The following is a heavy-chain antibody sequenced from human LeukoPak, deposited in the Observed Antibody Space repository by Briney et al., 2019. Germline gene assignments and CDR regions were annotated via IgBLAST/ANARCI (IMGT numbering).Heavy chain of an antibody. D-gene: IGHD5-18*01. J-gene: IGHJ3*02. V-gene: IGHV3-23*01. Sequence: GGSLRLSCAASGFTFSSSAMSWVRQAPGKGLEWVSGVSGSGGNTYYAGSVKGRFTISRDNAKNSLYLQMNSLRAEDTALYYCAGSGFSYGFDAFDMWGQGTVVTVSS. CDR1: GFTFSSSA. CDR2: VSGSGGNT. CDR3: AGSGFSYGFDAFDM.